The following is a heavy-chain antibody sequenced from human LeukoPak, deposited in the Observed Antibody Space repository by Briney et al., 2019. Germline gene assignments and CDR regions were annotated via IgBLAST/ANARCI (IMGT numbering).Heavy chain of an antibody. CDR1: GFTFSSYS. Sequence: PGGSLRLSCAASGFTFSSYSMNWVRQAPGKGLEWVSSISSSSSYIYYADSVKGRFTISRDNAKNSLYLQMNSLRAEDTAVYYCARVEGYYDSSGYPSWGQGTLVTVSS. V-gene: IGHV3-21*01. CDR2: ISSSSSYI. CDR3: ARVEGYYDSSGYPS. D-gene: IGHD3-22*01. J-gene: IGHJ5*02.